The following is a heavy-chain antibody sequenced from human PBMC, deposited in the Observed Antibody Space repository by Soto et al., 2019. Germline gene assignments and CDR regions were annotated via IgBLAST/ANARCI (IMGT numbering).Heavy chain of an antibody. D-gene: IGHD2-2*01. J-gene: IGHJ6*02. Sequence: SVKVSCKASGGTFSSYAISWVRQAPGQGLEWMGGIIPIFGTANYAQKFQGRVTITADESTSTAYMELSSLRSEDTAVYYCARAPGEIVVQLLQSSSYYYYYGMDVWGQGTTVTGSS. V-gene: IGHV1-69*13. CDR3: ARAPGEIVVQLLQSSSYYYYYGMDV. CDR1: GGTFSSYA. CDR2: IIPIFGTA.